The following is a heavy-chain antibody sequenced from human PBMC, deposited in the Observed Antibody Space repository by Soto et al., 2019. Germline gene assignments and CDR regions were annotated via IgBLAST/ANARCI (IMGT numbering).Heavy chain of an antibody. CDR3: ARVVTMVRGTIPHVLDY. V-gene: IGHV4-4*02. CDR1: GGSISSSNW. J-gene: IGHJ4*02. Sequence: PSETLSLTCAVSGGSISSSNWWSWVRQPPGKGLEWIGEIYHSGSTNYNPSLKSRVTISVDTSKNQFSLKLSSVTAADTAVYYCARVVTMVRGTIPHVLDYWGQGTLVTVSS. CDR2: IYHSGST. D-gene: IGHD3-10*01.